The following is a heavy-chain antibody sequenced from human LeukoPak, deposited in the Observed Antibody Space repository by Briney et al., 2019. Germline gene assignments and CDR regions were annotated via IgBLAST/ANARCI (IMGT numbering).Heavy chain of an antibody. V-gene: IGHV3-23*01. CDR3: AKAGSSSWYLPAVVEAFDI. CDR1: GFTLSSYA. CDR2: ISGSGGRT. J-gene: IGHJ3*02. Sequence: GGSLRLSCAASGFTLSSYAMSWVRQAPGKGLEWVSAISGSGGRTYYADSVKGRFTISRDNSKNTLYLQMSSLRDEDTAVYSCAKAGSSSWYLPAVVEAFDIWGQGTMVTVSS. D-gene: IGHD6-13*01.